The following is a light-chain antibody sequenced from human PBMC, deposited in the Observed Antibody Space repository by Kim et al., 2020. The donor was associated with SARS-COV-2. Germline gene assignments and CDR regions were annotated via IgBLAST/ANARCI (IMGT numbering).Light chain of an antibody. J-gene: IGKJ1*01. V-gene: IGKV1-8*01. CDR3: QQYYSYPRT. CDR2: AAS. Sequence: IRITQSPSSLSASTGDRVTITCRASQGISSYLAWYQQKPGKAPKLLIYAASTLQSGVPSRFSGSGSGTDFTLTISCLQSEDFASYYCQQYYSYPRTLGQGTKVDIK. CDR1: QGISSY.